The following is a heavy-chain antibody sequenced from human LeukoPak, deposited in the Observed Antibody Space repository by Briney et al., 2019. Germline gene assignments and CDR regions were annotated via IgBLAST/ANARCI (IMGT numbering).Heavy chain of an antibody. D-gene: IGHD1-26*01. V-gene: IGHV1-46*01. J-gene: IGHJ4*02. CDR3: AREGYVSGNYYIIDY. CDR1: GYTFTSYY. Sequence: GSSVKVSCKASGYTFTSYYMHWVRQAPGQGLEWMGIINPSGGSTSYAQKFQGRVTMTRDTSTSTVYMELSSLRSEDTAVYYCAREGYVSGNYYIIDYWGQGTLVTVSS. CDR2: INPSGGST.